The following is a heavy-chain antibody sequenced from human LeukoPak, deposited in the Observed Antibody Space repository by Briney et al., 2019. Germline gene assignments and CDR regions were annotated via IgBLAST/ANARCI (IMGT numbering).Heavy chain of an antibody. V-gene: IGHV4-30-4*08. CDR1: GGSISSGDYY. J-gene: IGHJ4*02. CDR2: IYHSGST. CDR3: ARVDRSVVASFDY. Sequence: PSQTLSLTCTVSGGSISSGDYYWSWIRQPPGKGLEWIGYIYHSGSTYYNPSLKSRVTISVDTSKNQFSLKLSSVTAADTAVYYCARVDRSVVASFDYWGQGTLVTVSS. D-gene: IGHD2-21*01.